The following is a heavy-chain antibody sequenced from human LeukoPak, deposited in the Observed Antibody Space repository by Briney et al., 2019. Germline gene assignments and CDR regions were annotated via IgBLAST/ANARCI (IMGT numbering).Heavy chain of an antibody. CDR2: INPNSGGT. D-gene: IGHD3-3*01. CDR3: ARDISGFLEWLAE. CDR1: GYTFTGYY. V-gene: IGHV1-2*02. Sequence: ASVKVSCKASGYTFTGYYMHWVRQAPGQGLEWMGWINPNSGGTNYARKFQGRVTMTRDTSISTAYMELSRLRSDDTAVYYCARDISGFLEWLAEWGQGTLVTVSS. J-gene: IGHJ4*02.